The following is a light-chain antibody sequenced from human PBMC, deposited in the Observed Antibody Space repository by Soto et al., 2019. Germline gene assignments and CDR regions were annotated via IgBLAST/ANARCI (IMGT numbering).Light chain of an antibody. J-gene: IGLJ3*02. CDR1: SSNIGAGYD. V-gene: IGLV1-40*01. Sequence: QSALTQPPSVSGAPGQRVTISCTGTSSNIGAGYDVYWYQQLPGKAPKLLIYGNSNRPSGVPNRFSGSKSGTSASLAITGLQAEDEADYYCQSYDSSLSGSVFGGGTKLTVL. CDR3: QSYDSSLSGSV. CDR2: GNS.